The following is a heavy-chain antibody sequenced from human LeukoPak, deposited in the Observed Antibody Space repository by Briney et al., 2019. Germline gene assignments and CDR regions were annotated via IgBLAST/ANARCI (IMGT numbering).Heavy chain of an antibody. CDR3: ARGGVTFGGAYYMDV. CDR2: TNPNSGGT. D-gene: IGHD3-16*01. Sequence: ASVKVSCKASGYTFTGYYMHWVQQAPGQGLEWMGWTNPNSGGTNYAQKFQGRVTMTRDTSISTAYMELSRLRSDDTAVYYCARGGVTFGGAYYMDVWGKGTTVTVSS. V-gene: IGHV1-2*02. CDR1: GYTFTGYY. J-gene: IGHJ6*03.